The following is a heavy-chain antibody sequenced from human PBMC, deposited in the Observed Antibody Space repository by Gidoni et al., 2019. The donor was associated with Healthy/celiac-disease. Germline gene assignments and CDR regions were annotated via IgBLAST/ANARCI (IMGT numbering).Heavy chain of an antibody. J-gene: IGHJ4*02. Sequence: EVQLVESGGGLVQPGGSLRLSWAASGFTFSSYDMHWVRQATGKGPEWVSAIGTAGDTSYPGSVKGRFTISRENAKNSLYLQMNSLRAGDTAVYYCARGDGDYSLYGWGQGTLVTVSS. CDR2: IGTAGDT. CDR3: ARGDGDYSLYG. CDR1: GFTFSSYD. V-gene: IGHV3-13*01. D-gene: IGHD4-17*01.